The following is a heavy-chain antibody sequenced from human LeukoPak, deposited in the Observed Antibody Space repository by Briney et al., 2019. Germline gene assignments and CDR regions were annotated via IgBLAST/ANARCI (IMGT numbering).Heavy chain of an antibody. V-gene: IGHV6-1*01. CDR3: ARVLLLGYCSSTSCYGPFDY. Sequence: KPSQTLSLTCAISGDSVSSNNAAWNWIRQSPSRGLEWLGRTYYRSKWYNDYAVSVKSRITINPDTSKNQFSLQLNSATPEDTAVYYCARVLLLGYCSSTSCYGPFDYWGQGTLVTVSS. D-gene: IGHD2-2*01. J-gene: IGHJ4*02. CDR1: GDSVSSNNAA. CDR2: TYYRSKWYN.